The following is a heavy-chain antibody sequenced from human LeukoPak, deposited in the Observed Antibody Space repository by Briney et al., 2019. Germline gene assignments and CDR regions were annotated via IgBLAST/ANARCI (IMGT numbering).Heavy chain of an antibody. D-gene: IGHD3-22*01. Sequence: ASVKVSCKASGYTFGGYYMHWVRQAPGQGLEWMGWINPNSGGTNYAQKFQGRVTMTRDTSISTAYVELSRLRSDDTAVYYCARDYYDSSGYRDYWGQGTLVTVSS. J-gene: IGHJ4*02. CDR3: ARDYYDSSGYRDY. CDR1: GYTFGGYY. CDR2: INPNSGGT. V-gene: IGHV1-2*02.